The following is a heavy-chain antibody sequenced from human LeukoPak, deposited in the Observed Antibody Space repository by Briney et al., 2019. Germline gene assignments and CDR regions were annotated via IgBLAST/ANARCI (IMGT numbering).Heavy chain of an antibody. D-gene: IGHD3-22*01. J-gene: IGHJ4*02. CDR2: IKQDGSEK. CDR3: ASGSRRDTMIVLGY. CDR1: GFTFSSYW. Sequence: PGGSLRLSCAASGFTFSSYWMSWVRQAPGKGLEWVANIKQDGSEKYYVDSVKGRFTFSRDNAKNSLYLQMNSLRAEDTAVYYCASGSRRDTMIVLGYWGQGTLVTVSS. V-gene: IGHV3-7*01.